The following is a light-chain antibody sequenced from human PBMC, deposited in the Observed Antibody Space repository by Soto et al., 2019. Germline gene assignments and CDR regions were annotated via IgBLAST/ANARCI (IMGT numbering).Light chain of an antibody. CDR1: QSVSSW. CDR2: KAS. V-gene: IGKV1-5*03. Sequence: DIQMTQSPSTLSASVGDRVTITGRASQSVSSWLAWYQQKPGKAPKLLIYKASSLESGVPSRFSGSGSGTEFTLTISSLQPDDFATYYCQQLTNFRFTFGQGTKLDIK. J-gene: IGKJ2*01. CDR3: QQLTNFRFT.